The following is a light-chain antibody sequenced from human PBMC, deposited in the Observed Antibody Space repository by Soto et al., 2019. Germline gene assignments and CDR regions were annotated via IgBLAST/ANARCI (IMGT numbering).Light chain of an antibody. CDR2: DTS. CDR3: QQRQHWPPIT. CDR1: QSVSRY. J-gene: IGKJ5*01. V-gene: IGKV3-11*01. Sequence: EIVLTQSPATLSVSQGERATLXXRASQSVSRYLAWYQQRPGQAPRLFXYDTSNRATGIPARFSGSGSGTDFTLTISSLEPEDFAIYYCQQRQHWPPITFGQGTRLEIK.